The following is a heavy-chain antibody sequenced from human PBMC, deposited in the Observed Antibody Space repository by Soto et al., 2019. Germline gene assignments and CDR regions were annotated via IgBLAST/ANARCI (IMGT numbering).Heavy chain of an antibody. Sequence: SETLSLTCTVSGGSISSYYWSWIRQPPGKGLEWIGYTYYSGSTNYNPSLKSRVTISVDTSKNQFSLKLSSVTAADTAVYYCARVGPYYDILTGYHELGYFDYWGQGTLVTVSS. CDR1: GGSISSYY. CDR2: TYYSGST. V-gene: IGHV4-59*01. D-gene: IGHD3-9*01. J-gene: IGHJ4*02. CDR3: ARVGPYYDILTGYHELGYFDY.